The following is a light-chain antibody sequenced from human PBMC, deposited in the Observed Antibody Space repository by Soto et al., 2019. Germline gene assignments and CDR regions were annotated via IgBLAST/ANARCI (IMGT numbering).Light chain of an antibody. CDR1: XTXXXW. CDR3: QHYNSYSEA. Sequence: DIQMTQSPSXLXGSVXXXXXXXXRASXTXXXWLAWYQQKPGKAPKLLIYKASTLKSGVPSRFSGSGSGTEFTLTISSLQPDDFATYYCQHYNSYSEAFGQGTKVELK. V-gene: IGKV1-5*03. CDR2: KAS. J-gene: IGKJ1*01.